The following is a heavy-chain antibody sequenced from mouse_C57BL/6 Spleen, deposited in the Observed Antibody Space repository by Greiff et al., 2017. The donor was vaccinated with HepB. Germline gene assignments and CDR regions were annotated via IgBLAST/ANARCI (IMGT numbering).Heavy chain of an antibody. CDR3: AVRGNYWYFDV. D-gene: IGHD1-1*02. CDR1: GYTFTSYW. J-gene: IGHJ1*03. V-gene: IGHV1-53*01. Sequence: LQESGTELVKPGASVKLSCKASGYTFTSYWMHWVKQRPGQGLEWIGNINPNNGGTIYNQKFKGKATLTVDKSSSTAYMELRSLTSEDTAVYYCAVRGNYWYFDVWGTGTTVTVSS. CDR2: INPNNGGT.